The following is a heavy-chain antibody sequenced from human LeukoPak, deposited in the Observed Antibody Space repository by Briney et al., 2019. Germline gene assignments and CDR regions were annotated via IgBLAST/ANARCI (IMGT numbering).Heavy chain of an antibody. CDR2: INHSGST. CDR1: GGSISSTSYY. Sequence: SETLSLTCTVSGGSISSTSYYWGWIRQPPGKGLEWIGEINHSGSTNYNPSLKSRVTISVDTSKNQFSLKLSSVTAADTAVYYCARGRTYYYDSSGPESGYWGQGTLVTVSS. V-gene: IGHV4-39*07. CDR3: ARGRTYYYDSSGPESGY. J-gene: IGHJ4*02. D-gene: IGHD3-22*01.